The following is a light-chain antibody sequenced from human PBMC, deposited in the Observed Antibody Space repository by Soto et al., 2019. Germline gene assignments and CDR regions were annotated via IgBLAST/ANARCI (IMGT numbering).Light chain of an antibody. CDR1: QSISNH. J-gene: IGKJ1*01. Sequence: IQTTQSSSSLSASVDDRVIITCRASQSISNHLNWYQQKPGKDPKLLIFAASSLQSGVPSRFSGSRSGPDFTLTISSLQTEDFATYYCQQRYSSPPTFGQGTKVDIK. CDR3: QQRYSSPPT. V-gene: IGKV1-39*01. CDR2: AAS.